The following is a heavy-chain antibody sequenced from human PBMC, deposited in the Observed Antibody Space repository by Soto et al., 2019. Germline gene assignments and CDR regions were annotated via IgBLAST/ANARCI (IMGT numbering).Heavy chain of an antibody. CDR1: GFTFSSYA. CDR3: ANLKGSYSNYGGWFDP. CDR2: ISYDGSNK. Sequence: PGGSLRLSCAASGFTFSSYAMHWVRQAPGKGLEWVAVISYDGSNKYYADSVKGRFTISRDNSKNTLYLQMNSLRAEDTAVYYCANLKGSYSNYGGWFDPWGQGTLVTVSS. D-gene: IGHD4-4*01. V-gene: IGHV3-30-3*01. J-gene: IGHJ5*02.